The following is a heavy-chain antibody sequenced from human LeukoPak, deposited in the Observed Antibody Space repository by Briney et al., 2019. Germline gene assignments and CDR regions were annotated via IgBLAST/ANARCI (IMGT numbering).Heavy chain of an antibody. D-gene: IGHD6-6*01. CDR3: ARVHSSSSVFYYYYMDV. CDR1: GSTFSSYW. V-gene: IGHV3-74*01. CDR2: INSDGSST. J-gene: IGHJ6*03. Sequence: RGSLRLSCAASGSTFSSYWMHWVRQAPGKGLVWVSRINSDGSSTSYADSVKGRFTISRDNAKNTLYLQMNSLRAEDTAVYYCARVHSSSSVFYYYYMDVWGKGTTVTVSS.